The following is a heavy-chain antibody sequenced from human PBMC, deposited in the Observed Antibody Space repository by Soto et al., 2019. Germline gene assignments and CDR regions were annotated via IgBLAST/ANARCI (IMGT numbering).Heavy chain of an antibody. J-gene: IGHJ5*01. CDR2: GSHTGSR. CDR3: ARVVDCRYGICSFWFDS. V-gene: IGHV4-31*03. D-gene: IGHD3-10*02. Sequence: SETLSLTCSVSGASINTGGFYWSWVRQFPGKGLDWIGYGSHTGSRYLNPSLRSRITISLDTPNNQFSLRLTSVTAADTAVYYCARVVDCRYGICSFWFDSWGQGTLVTVSS. CDR1: GASINTGGFY.